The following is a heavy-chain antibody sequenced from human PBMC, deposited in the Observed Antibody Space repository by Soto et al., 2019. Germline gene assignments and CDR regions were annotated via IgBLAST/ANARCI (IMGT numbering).Heavy chain of an antibody. CDR2: VYWDDDK. CDR3: SHVLGYCSSVTCYHSVDYMDV. J-gene: IGHJ6*03. D-gene: IGHD2-15*01. Sequence: QITLKESGPTLVKPTQPLTLTCTFSGFSLNTSAVGVGWIRQPPGKALEWLALVYWDDDKLYSPSLKSRLTIPKDTSKNQVVLTMTNIDPVDTATYFCSHVLGYCSSVTCYHSVDYMDVWGKGTTVTVSS. CDR1: GFSLNTSAVG. V-gene: IGHV2-5*02.